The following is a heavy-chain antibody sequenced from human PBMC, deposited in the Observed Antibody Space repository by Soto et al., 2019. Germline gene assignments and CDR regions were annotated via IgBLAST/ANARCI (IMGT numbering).Heavy chain of an antibody. J-gene: IGHJ5*02. Sequence: SVKVSCKASGGTFSSYAISWVRQAPGQGLEWMGGIIPIFGTANYAQKFQGRVTITADESTSTAYMELSSLRSEDTAVYYCAGGHWNYGVNWFDPWGQGTLVTVSS. D-gene: IGHD1-7*01. CDR2: IIPIFGTA. CDR1: GGTFSSYA. CDR3: AGGHWNYGVNWFDP. V-gene: IGHV1-69*13.